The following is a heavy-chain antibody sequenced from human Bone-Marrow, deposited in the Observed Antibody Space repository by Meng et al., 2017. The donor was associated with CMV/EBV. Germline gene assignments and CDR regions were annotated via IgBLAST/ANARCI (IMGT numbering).Heavy chain of an antibody. CDR3: EKGVAPVLEVVIIVMDD. CDR2: ISGSGGSK. CDR1: GFTFSSYD. J-gene: IGHJ6*01. V-gene: IGHV3-23*01. Sequence: GGSLRLSCAASGFTFSSYDMSWVRQAPGKGLEWVSAISGSGGSKYYADSVKGRFTISRDNSKNTLYQQMNSLRAEETAVYYFEKGVAPVLEVVIIVMDDWGQGTTVTVSS. D-gene: IGHD3-3*01.